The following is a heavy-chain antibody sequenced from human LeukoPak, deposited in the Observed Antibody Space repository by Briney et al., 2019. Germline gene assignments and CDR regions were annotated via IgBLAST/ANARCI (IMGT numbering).Heavy chain of an antibody. D-gene: IGHD3/OR15-3a*01. CDR2: IYYTGNT. CDR3: ARQTGSGLFILP. Sequence: SETLSLTCTVSGVSISSSYSYWGWIRQPPGMGLEWIGSIYYTGNTYYNASLKSQVSISIDTSKNLFSLKLTSVTAADTAVYYCARQTGSGLFILPGGQGTLVTVSS. V-gene: IGHV4-39*01. J-gene: IGHJ4*02. CDR1: GVSISSSYSY.